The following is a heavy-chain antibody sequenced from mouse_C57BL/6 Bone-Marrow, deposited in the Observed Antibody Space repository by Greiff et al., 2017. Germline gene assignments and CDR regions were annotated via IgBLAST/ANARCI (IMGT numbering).Heavy chain of an antibody. D-gene: IGHD1-1*01. Sequence: VQLQQSGAELVKPGASVKLSCTASGFNIKDYYMHWVKQRTEQGLEWIGRIDPEDGETKYAPKFQGKATITADPSSNTAYLQLSSLTSEDTAVYYCALLLRTREYYFDYWGQGTTLTVSS. CDR2: IDPEDGET. V-gene: IGHV14-2*01. CDR1: GFNIKDYY. J-gene: IGHJ2*01. CDR3: ALLLRTREYYFDY.